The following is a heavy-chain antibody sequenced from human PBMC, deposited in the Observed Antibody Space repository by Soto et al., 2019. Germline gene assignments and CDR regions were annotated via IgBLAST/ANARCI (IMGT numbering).Heavy chain of an antibody. CDR3: AKDRTVAARNFDY. CDR2: ISTSIDAT. J-gene: IGHJ4*02. Sequence: LRLSCAASGFTFSNYAMGWVRQAPGKGLEWVSSISTSIDATYYADSVKGRFTISRDDSKNTLYLQMNSLRAEDTAVYYCAKDRTVAARNFDYWGQGTLVTVSS. V-gene: IGHV3-23*01. CDR1: GFTFSNYA. D-gene: IGHD6-6*01.